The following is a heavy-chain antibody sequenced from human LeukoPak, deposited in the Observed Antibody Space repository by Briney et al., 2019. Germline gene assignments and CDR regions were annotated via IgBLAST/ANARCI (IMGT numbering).Heavy chain of an antibody. J-gene: IGHJ4*02. Sequence: SVKVSCKASGGTFSSYAISWVRQAPGQGLESMGGIIPIFGTANYAQKFQGRVTITADESTSTAYMELSSLRSEDTAVYYCARNRVDCSSTSCYMGYFDYWGQGTLVTVSS. CDR2: IIPIFGTA. CDR3: ARNRVDCSSTSCYMGYFDY. D-gene: IGHD2-2*02. CDR1: GGTFSSYA. V-gene: IGHV1-69*01.